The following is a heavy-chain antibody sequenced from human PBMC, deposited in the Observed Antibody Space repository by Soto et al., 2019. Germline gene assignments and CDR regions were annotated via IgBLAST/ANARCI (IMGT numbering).Heavy chain of an antibody. CDR1: GYTFSKYI. V-gene: IGHV1-3*01. Sequence: GASVKVSCKASGYTFSKYIIHWVRQAPGQRLEWMGWINAGKGNTKYSQKFQGRATLTKEKSASKAYMELRCLRSEDTAVYYCARDRVWTRVVTGGDSFHFGGPGKMVTVSS. CDR3: ARDRVWTRVVTGGDSFHF. J-gene: IGHJ3*01. D-gene: IGHD4-17*01. CDR2: INAGKGNT.